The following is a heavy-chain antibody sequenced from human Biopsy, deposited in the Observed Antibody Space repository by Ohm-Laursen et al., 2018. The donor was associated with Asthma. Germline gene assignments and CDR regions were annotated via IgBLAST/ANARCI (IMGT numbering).Heavy chain of an antibody. V-gene: IGHV4-59*07. Sequence: SDTLSLTCTVSGGSINNFYWSWIRQPPGKGLDSIGHVYYRGSTNYNPSLKSRVAISIDASKNQFSLKLTSVTAADTAVYYCARGVDRVTGLLDHFDSWGQGTLVTVSS. CDR1: GGSINNFY. CDR3: ARGVDRVTGLLDHFDS. J-gene: IGHJ4*02. CDR2: VYYRGST. D-gene: IGHD2-21*02.